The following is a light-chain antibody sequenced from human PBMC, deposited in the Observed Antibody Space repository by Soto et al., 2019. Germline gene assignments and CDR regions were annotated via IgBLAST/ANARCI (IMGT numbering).Light chain of an antibody. V-gene: IGLV1-44*01. CDR2: SNN. CDR1: SSNIRSNA. Sequence: QAVVSQPPSASGTPGQRVTISCSGSSSNIRSNAVNWYQQLPGTAPKLLIYSNNQRPSGVPDRFSGPKSGTSASLAISGLQSEDEADYYCAAWHDSLNGPVFGGGTKHTLL. CDR3: AAWHDSLNGPV. J-gene: IGLJ2*01.